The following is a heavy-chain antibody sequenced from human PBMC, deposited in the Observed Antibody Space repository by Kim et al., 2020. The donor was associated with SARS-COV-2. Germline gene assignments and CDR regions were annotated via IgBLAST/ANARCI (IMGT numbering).Heavy chain of an antibody. CDR3: AKDGYYDSSGYLESKYYYYYYGMDV. V-gene: IGHV3-23*01. D-gene: IGHD3-22*01. CDR1: GFTFSSYA. Sequence: GGSLRLSCAASGFTFSSYAMSWVRQAPGKGLEWVSAISGSGGSTYYADSVKGRFTISRDNSKNTLYLQMNSLRAEDTAVYYCAKDGYYDSSGYLESKYYYYYYGMDVWGQGTTVTVSS. J-gene: IGHJ6*02. CDR2: ISGSGGST.